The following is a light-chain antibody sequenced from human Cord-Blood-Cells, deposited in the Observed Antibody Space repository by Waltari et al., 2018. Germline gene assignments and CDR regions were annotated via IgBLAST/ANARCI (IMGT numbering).Light chain of an antibody. J-gene: IGLJ3*02. V-gene: IGLV6-57*03. Sequence: NFMLTQPHSVSESPGKTVTISCTRRSGSIASNYVQWYQQRPGSAPTTVIYEDNQRPSGVPDRFSGSIDSSSNSASLTISGLKTEDEADYYCQSYDSSNSWVFGGGTKLTVL. CDR1: SGSIASNY. CDR3: QSYDSSNSWV. CDR2: EDN.